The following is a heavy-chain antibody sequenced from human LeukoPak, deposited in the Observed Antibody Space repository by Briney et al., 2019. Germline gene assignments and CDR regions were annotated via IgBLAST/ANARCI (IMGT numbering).Heavy chain of an antibody. CDR1: GFRFSGYA. D-gene: IGHD4-17*01. Sequence: PGGSLRLSCAASGFRFSGYAMHWVRQAPGKGLEGVAVISYDGSNKHYADSVKGRFTISRDNSKNTLYLQMNSLRVEDTAMYYCARGDPYGVDYWGQGTLVTVSS. CDR2: ISYDGSNK. CDR3: ARGDPYGVDY. V-gene: IGHV3-30*04. J-gene: IGHJ4*02.